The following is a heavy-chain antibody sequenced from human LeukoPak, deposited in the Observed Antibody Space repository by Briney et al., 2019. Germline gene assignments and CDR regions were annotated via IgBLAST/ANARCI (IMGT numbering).Heavy chain of an antibody. V-gene: IGHV3-30-3*01. Sequence: GGSLRLSCAASGFTFSNYAMHWVRQAPGKGLEWVAFISYDGNNKYYADSVKGRFTISRDNSQNTLYLQMNSLRAEDMAMYYCARDLSSSSYYYHGMDVWGQGTTVTVSS. D-gene: IGHD6-6*01. CDR1: GFTFSNYA. CDR3: ARDLSSSSYYYHGMDV. CDR2: ISYDGNNK. J-gene: IGHJ6*02.